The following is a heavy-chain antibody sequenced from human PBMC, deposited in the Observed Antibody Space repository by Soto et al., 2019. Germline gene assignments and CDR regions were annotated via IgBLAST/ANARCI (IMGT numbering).Heavy chain of an antibody. CDR1: GFTFSSYA. D-gene: IGHD5-18*01. J-gene: IGHJ4*02. Sequence: EVQLVESGGGLVQPGWSLRLSCAASGFTFSSYAMHWVRQAPGKGLEYVSVISSNGGSTDYANSVKGRFTISRDNSKNTLYLQMGSLRAEDMAVYYCARGYGYYFDYWGQGTLVTVSS. CDR3: ARGYGYYFDY. V-gene: IGHV3-64*01. CDR2: ISSNGGST.